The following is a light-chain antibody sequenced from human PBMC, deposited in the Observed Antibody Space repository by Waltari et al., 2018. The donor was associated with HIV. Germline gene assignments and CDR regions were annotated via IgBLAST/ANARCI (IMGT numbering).Light chain of an antibody. V-gene: IGLV1-44*01. CDR3: AAWHDSLNGSWV. J-gene: IGLJ3*02. CDR1: SSKIGSNT. Sequence: QSVLTQPPSASGTPGQRVTISCSGSSSKIGSNTVNWYQQLPGTAPKPLIYSNNQRPSGVPDRVSGSKSGTSASLAMSGLQSEDEADYYCAAWHDSLNGSWVFGGGTKLTVL. CDR2: SNN.